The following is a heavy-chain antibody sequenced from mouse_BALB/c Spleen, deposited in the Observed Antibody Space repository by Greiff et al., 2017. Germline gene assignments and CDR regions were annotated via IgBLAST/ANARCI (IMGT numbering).Heavy chain of an antibody. D-gene: IGHD1-1*01. J-gene: IGHJ2*01. Sequence: EVKLMESGPELVKPGASVKMSCKASGYTFTSYVMHWVKQKPGQGLEWIGYINPYNDGTKYNEKFKGKATLTSDKSSSTAYMELSSLTSEDSAVYYCARNYGRDDYWGQGTTLTVSS. CDR3: ARNYGRDDY. CDR2: INPYNDGT. CDR1: GYTFTSYV. V-gene: IGHV1-14*01.